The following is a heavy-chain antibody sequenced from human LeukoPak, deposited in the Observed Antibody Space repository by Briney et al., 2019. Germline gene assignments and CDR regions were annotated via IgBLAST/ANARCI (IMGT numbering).Heavy chain of an antibody. CDR3: AKNGNDHHRGRYFQH. Sequence: GESLRLSCAASAFTFSSYAMTWVSQAPGKWMEWDSTISGNGESTYFGDSVKGRFSISRDPSKNTLHLQMNGLRVEDTAVYFCAKNGNDHHRGRYFQHWGQGTLVTVSS. CDR2: ISGNGEST. V-gene: IGHV3-23*01. J-gene: IGHJ1*01. D-gene: IGHD6-19*01. CDR1: AFTFSSYA.